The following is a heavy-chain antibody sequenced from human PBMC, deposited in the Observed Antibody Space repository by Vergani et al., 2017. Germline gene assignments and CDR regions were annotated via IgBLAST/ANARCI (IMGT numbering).Heavy chain of an antibody. V-gene: IGHV3-15*01. D-gene: IGHD3-9*01. J-gene: IGHJ4*02. Sequence: EVQLVESGGGLVKPGGSLRLSCAASGFTFSNAWMSWVRQAPGKGLEWVGRIKSKTDGGTTDYAAPVKGRFTISRDDSKNTLYLQMNSLKTEDTAVYYCTTELLRYFDWLPGFDYWGQGTLVTVSS. CDR1: GFTFSNAW. CDR3: TTELLRYFDWLPGFDY. CDR2: IKSKTDGGTT.